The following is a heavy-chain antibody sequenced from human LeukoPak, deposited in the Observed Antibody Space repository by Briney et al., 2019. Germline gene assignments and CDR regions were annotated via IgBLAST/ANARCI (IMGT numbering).Heavy chain of an antibody. CDR2: INHSGST. J-gene: IGHJ3*02. CDR1: GGSFSGYY. D-gene: IGHD5-18*01. CDR3: ARAKDTAMVSTAFDI. Sequence: SETLSLTCAVYGGSFSGYYWSWIRQPPGKGLEWIGEINHSGSTNYNPSLKSRVTISVDTSKNQFSLKLSSVTAADTAVYYCARAKDTAMVSTAFDIWGQGTMVAVSS. V-gene: IGHV4-34*01.